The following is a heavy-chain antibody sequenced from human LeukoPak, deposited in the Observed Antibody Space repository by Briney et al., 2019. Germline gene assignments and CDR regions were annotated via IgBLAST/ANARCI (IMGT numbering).Heavy chain of an antibody. CDR1: GFTFSSYW. D-gene: IGHD3-3*01. J-gene: IGHJ4*02. CDR3: ARDFAYYDFTFDY. CDR2: ISYDGSNK. Sequence: PGGSLRLSCAASGFTFSSYWMNWVRQAPGKGLEWVAVISYDGSNKYYADSVKGRFTISRDNSKNTLYLQMNSLRAEGTAVYYCARDFAYYDFTFDYWGQGTLVTVSS. V-gene: IGHV3-30*05.